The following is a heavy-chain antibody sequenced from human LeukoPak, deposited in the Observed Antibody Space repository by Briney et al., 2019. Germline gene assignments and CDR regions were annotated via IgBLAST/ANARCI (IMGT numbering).Heavy chain of an antibody. J-gene: IGHJ3*02. Sequence: SVTVSYKASGGTFTICGISWVRQAPGQGLEWMGGIIPIFGTANYSQKFQGRVTITSDESTSTAYMELSSLRSEDTAVCYCAREPGDALDIWGQGTMVTVSS. CDR3: AREPGDALDI. V-gene: IGHV1-69*13. CDR1: GGTFTICG. CDR2: IIPIFGTA.